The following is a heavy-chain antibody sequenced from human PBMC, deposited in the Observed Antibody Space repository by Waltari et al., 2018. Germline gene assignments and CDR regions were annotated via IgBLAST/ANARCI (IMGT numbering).Heavy chain of an antibody. V-gene: IGHV4-34*02. Sequence: QVLLQQWGAGLLKPSETLSLSCAVHGGSSFSAYFWNWVRQVPGKGLEWIGEITDRALTNYKPALKVRATISVDTSRNQFSLTLTSVTAADTALYYCARSAAIVVRGRYFQYWGQGTLVTVSS. CDR1: GGSSFSAYF. CDR3: ARSAAIVVRGRYFQY. CDR2: ITDRALT. D-gene: IGHD3-10*01. J-gene: IGHJ1*01.